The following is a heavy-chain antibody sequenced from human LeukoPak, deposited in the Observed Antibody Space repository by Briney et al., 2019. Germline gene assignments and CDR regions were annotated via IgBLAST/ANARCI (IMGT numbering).Heavy chain of an antibody. Sequence: GGSLRLSCAASGFDFRTYEMNWVRQAPGKGLEWVSYISPSGSEVNYAASVKGRFSISRDNAMNSLSLQMNSLRAEDTAVYYCTRDEVGATTEFDSWGQGILVTVSS. CDR1: GFDFRTYE. D-gene: IGHD1-26*01. CDR2: ISPSGSEV. V-gene: IGHV3-48*03. CDR3: TRDEVGATTEFDS. J-gene: IGHJ4*02.